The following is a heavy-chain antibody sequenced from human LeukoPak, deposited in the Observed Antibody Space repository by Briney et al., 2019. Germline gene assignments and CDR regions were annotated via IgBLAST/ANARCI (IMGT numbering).Heavy chain of an antibody. Sequence: GASVKVSCKASGYTFTSYGISWVRQAPGQGLEWMGWINPNSGGTNFAQKFQGRVTMTRDTSISTAYMELSRLRSDDTAVYYCAREERLQQWLVRGLLGYWGQGTLVTVSS. D-gene: IGHD6-19*01. CDR3: AREERLQQWLVRGLLGY. V-gene: IGHV1-2*02. J-gene: IGHJ4*02. CDR2: INPNSGGT. CDR1: GYTFTSYG.